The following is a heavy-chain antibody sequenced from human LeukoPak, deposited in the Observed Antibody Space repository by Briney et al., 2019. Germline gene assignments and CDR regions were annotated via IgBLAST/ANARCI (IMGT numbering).Heavy chain of an antibody. J-gene: IGHJ4*02. D-gene: IGHD2-15*01. CDR1: GFTFSSYA. Sequence: GSLRLSCAASGFTFSSYAMSWVRQAPGKGLEWVSAISGSGGSTYYADSVKGRFTISRDNSKNTLYLQMNSLRAEDTAVYYCAKDSRWGTYCSGGSCDYWGQGTLVTVSS. CDR2: ISGSGGST. V-gene: IGHV3-23*01. CDR3: AKDSRWGTYCSGGSCDY.